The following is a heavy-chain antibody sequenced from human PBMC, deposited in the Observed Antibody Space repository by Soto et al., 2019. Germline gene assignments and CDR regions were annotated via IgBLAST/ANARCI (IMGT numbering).Heavy chain of an antibody. CDR3: ARDGFDGSYSWFDP. J-gene: IGHJ5*02. Sequence: QVQLQESGPGLVKPSETLSLTCTVSGGSISSYYWSWIRQPPGKGLEWIGYIYYSGSTNYNPSLKSRVTISVDTSKNQFSLKLSYVTAADTAVYYCARDGFDGSYSWFDPWGQGTLVTVSS. CDR1: GGSISSYY. D-gene: IGHD1-26*01. CDR2: IYYSGST. V-gene: IGHV4-59*01.